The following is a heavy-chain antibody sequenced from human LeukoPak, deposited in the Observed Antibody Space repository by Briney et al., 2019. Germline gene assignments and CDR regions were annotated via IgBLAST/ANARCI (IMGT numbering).Heavy chain of an antibody. CDR3: ARDDRYSGYDYDY. CDR1: GFTFSNYN. CDR2: VSGYNGHT. Sequence: ASVKVSCKTSGFTFSNYNICWVRQAPGQGLEWMGWVSGYNGHTNYAQNLQGRVTMTTDTSTSTAYMELRSLRSDDTAVYYCARDDRYSGYDYDYWGQRTLVTVSS. J-gene: IGHJ4*02. V-gene: IGHV1-18*01. D-gene: IGHD5-12*01.